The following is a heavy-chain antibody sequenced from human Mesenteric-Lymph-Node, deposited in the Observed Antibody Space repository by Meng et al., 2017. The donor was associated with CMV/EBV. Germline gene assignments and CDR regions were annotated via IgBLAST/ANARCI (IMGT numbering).Heavy chain of an antibody. Sequence: SGGSVSSGSYYWSWIRQPPGKGLEWIGYIYYSGSTNYNPSLKSRVTISVDTSKNQFSLKLSSVTAADTAVYYCARAGYYDSSGYDYWGQGTLVTVSS. D-gene: IGHD3-22*01. CDR2: IYYSGST. V-gene: IGHV4-61*01. CDR1: GGSVSSGSYY. J-gene: IGHJ4*02. CDR3: ARAGYYDSSGYDY.